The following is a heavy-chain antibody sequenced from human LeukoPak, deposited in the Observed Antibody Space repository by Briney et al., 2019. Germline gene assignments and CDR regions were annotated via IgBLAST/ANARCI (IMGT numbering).Heavy chain of an antibody. V-gene: IGHV1-18*01. CDR3: ARVGATYGDPLENDY. D-gene: IGHD1-26*01. Sequence: ASVKVSCKASGYSFTKYGISWVRQAPGQGLEWMGWISGYSGNTNYAPKLQGRVTMTTDTSTSTAYMELRSLTSADTGTYYCARVGATYGDPLENDYWGQGTLVTVSS. CDR2: ISGYSGNT. CDR1: GYSFTKYG. J-gene: IGHJ4*02.